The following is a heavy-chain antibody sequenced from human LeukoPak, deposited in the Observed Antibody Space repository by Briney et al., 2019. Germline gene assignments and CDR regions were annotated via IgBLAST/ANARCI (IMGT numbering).Heavy chain of an antibody. D-gene: IGHD3-22*01. J-gene: IGHJ4*02. V-gene: IGHV3-15*01. CDR3: TTVYSDSSGYYFNYCDY. CDR1: GFTFSNAW. CDR2: IKSKTDGETT. Sequence: GGSLRLSCAASGFTFSNAWMSWVRQAPGKGLEWVGRIKSKTDGETTDYAAPVKGRFTISRDDSKNTPYLQMNSLKTEDTAVYYCTTVYSDSSGYYFNYCDYWGQGTLVTVST.